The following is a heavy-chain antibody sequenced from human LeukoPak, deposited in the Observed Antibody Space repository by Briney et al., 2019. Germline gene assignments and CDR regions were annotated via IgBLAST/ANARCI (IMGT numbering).Heavy chain of an antibody. V-gene: IGHV3-33*01. CDR1: GFSFNSYG. D-gene: IGHD4-17*01. CDR2: IWYDGNNK. Sequence: PGGSLRLSCAASGFSFNSYGIHWVRQAPDKGLEWVAVIWYDGNNKYYADSVKGRFTISRDSSKNTMYLQMNSLRAEDTAVYYCAREHTTVTSLLDYWGQGTLVTVSS. CDR3: AREHTTVTSLLDY. J-gene: IGHJ4*02.